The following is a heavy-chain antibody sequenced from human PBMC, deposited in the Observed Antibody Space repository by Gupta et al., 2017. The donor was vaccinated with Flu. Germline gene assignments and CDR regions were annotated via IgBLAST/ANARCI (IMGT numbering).Heavy chain of an antibody. V-gene: IGHV1-69*06. CDR1: TFSSYA. CDR3: ARNDFWSGGYYYYGMDV. J-gene: IGHJ6*02. D-gene: IGHD3-3*01. Sequence: TFSSYAISWVRQAPGQGLEWMGGIIPMFGTPDYAHRFQGRVTITADRSTGTVYMELSSLRSEDSAVYYCARNDFWSGGYYYYGMDVWGQGTTVIVSS. CDR2: IIPMFGTP.